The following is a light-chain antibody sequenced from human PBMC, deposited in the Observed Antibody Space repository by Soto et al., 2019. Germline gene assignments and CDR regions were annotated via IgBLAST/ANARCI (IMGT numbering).Light chain of an antibody. Sequence: QSVLTQPASVSGSPGQAITVSCSGTSSDIGAHNFVSWYQQHPGKAPKLIIYEVINRPSGVSDRFSGSKSGNTASLTISGLQSEDEADYYCCSYAGSYTYVFGTAKKVTV. J-gene: IGLJ1*01. CDR3: CSYAGSYTYV. V-gene: IGLV2-14*03. CDR2: EVI. CDR1: SSDIGAHNF.